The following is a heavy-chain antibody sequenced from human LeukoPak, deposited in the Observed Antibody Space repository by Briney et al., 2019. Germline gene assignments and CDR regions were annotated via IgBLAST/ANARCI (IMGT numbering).Heavy chain of an antibody. CDR1: GYTFTSYG. CDR3: ASDRGTMIVVVVPGDAFDI. CDR2: ISAYNGNT. J-gene: IGHJ3*02. Sequence: ASVKVSCKASGYTFTSYGISWVRQAPGQGLEWMGWISAYNGNTNYAQKLQGRVTMTTDTSTSTAYMELRSLRSDDTAVYYCASDRGTMIVVVVPGDAFDIWGQGTMVTVSS. D-gene: IGHD3-22*01. V-gene: IGHV1-18*01.